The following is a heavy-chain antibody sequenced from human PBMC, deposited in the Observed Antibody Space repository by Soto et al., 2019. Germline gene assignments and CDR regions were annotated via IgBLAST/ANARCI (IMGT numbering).Heavy chain of an antibody. CDR3: ARLRRQLWRHDAFDI. J-gene: IGHJ3*02. Sequence: SETLSLTCSISGGSISGYHWNWIRQTPGKGVEWIGYFHNSGNPKYSSSLKSRVTISVDTSKNQFSLKLSSVTAEDTAVYYCARLRRQLWRHDAFDIWGQGTMVTVS. CDR1: GGSISGYH. V-gene: IGHV4-59*08. CDR2: FHNSGNP. D-gene: IGHD5-18*01.